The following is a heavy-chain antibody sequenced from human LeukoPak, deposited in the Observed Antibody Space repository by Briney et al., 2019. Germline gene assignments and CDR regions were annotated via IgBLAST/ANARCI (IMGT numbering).Heavy chain of an antibody. V-gene: IGHV1-8*03. CDR2: MNPNSGNT. CDR1: GYTFTSYD. CDR3: ATTRPYYDSSGGWFDP. D-gene: IGHD3-22*01. J-gene: IGHJ5*02. Sequence: ASVKVSCKASGYTFTSYDINWVRQATEQGLEWVGWMNPNSGNTGYAQKFQGRVTITRNTSISTAYMELRSLRSDDTAVYYRATTRPYYDSSGGWFDPWGQGTLVTVSP.